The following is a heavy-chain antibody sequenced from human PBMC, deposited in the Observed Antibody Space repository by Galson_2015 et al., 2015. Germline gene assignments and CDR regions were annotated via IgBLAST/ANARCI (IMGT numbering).Heavy chain of an antibody. CDR1: GFTFSSYA. D-gene: IGHD6-19*01. CDR2: ISGSGGST. V-gene: IGHV3-23*01. J-gene: IGHJ4*02. CDR3: AKEESLLPFRWLDFDY. Sequence: SLRLSCAASGFTFSSYAMSWVRQAPGKGLEWVSAISGSGGSTYYADSVKGRFTISRDNSKNTLYLQMNSLRAEDTAVYYCAKEESLLPFRWLDFDYWGQGTLVTVSS.